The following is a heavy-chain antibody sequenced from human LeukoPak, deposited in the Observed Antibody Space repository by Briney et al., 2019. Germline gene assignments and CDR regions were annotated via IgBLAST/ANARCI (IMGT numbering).Heavy chain of an antibody. V-gene: IGHV3-7*01. CDR3: ARGWATIPD. J-gene: IGHJ4*02. Sequence: GGSLRLSCTASGFNFSISYMMWVRQAPGEGLEWVAHIDPDGVDKNYVGSVKDRFIISRDNTKNSLFLQMNSLRDDDTALYYCARGWATIPDWGQGSLVIVSS. CDR1: GFNFSISY. CDR2: IDPDGVDK. D-gene: IGHD5-24*01.